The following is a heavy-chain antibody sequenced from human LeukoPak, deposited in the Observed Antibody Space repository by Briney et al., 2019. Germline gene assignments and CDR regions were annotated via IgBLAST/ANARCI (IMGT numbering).Heavy chain of an antibody. V-gene: IGHV3-48*01. CDR1: GFTFRDYA. CDR3: TRVGYIDEGIDY. CDR2: ITNSGNSK. Sequence: PGGSLRLSCAASGFTFRDYAMTWVRQAPGKGLEWVSYITNSGNSKSYADSVKGRFTISRGNTKNSLYLQMNGLRAEDTAIYYCTRVGYIDEGIDYWGQGTLVTVSS. J-gene: IGHJ4*02. D-gene: IGHD5-24*01.